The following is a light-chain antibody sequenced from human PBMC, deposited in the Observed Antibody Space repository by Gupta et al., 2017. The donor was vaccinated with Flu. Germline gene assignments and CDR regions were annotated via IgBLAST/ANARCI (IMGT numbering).Light chain of an antibody. CDR2: DVS. CDR3: SSYTSISTFYV. CDR1: SDVCRPDS. Sequence: SDVCRPDSVSGYQQRPGKAPKLLMYDVSNRPSGVSTRFSASKSGNTASLTITWLQAEDETDYYCSSYTSISTFYVFGTGTKVTVL. J-gene: IGLJ1*01. V-gene: IGLV2-14*04.